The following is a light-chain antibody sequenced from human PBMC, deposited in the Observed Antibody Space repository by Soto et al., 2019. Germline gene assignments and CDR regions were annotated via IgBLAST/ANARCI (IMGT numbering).Light chain of an antibody. CDR3: QKYNSALYT. V-gene: IGKV1-27*01. CDR1: QGISNY. Sequence: DIQMTQSPSSLSASVGDRVTITCRASQGISNYLAWYQQKPGKVPKLLIYAASTLQSGVPSRFSGSGSGTDCTLTISSLQPEDVETYDGQKYNSALYTVGQGTKLEIK. J-gene: IGKJ2*01. CDR2: AAS.